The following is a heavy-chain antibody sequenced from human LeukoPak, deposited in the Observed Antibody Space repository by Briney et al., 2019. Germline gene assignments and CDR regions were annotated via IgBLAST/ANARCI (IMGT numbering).Heavy chain of an antibody. V-gene: IGHV3-53*01. J-gene: IGHJ4*02. CDR2: IYSGGNT. CDR3: VGWVGH. CDR1: GFTVSSNF. D-gene: IGHD3-10*01. Sequence: GGSLRLSCAASGFTVSSNFMSWVRQAPGKGLEWVSIIYSGGNTYYADSVKGRFTISRDNSKNTLYLQMNSLRAEDTAVFYCVGWVGHWGQGTLVTVSS.